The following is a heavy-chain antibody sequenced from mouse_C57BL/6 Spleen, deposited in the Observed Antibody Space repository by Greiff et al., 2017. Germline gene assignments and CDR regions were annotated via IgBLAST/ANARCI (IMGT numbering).Heavy chain of an antibody. J-gene: IGHJ4*01. Sequence: QVQLQQSGAELVRPGASVKLSCKASGYTFTDYYINWVKQRPGQGLEWIARIYPGSGNTYYNEKFKGKATLTAEKSSSTAYMQLSSLTSEDSAVYFCARHYRGMDYWGQGTSVTVSS. CDR1: GYTFTDYY. D-gene: IGHD2-14*01. CDR2: IYPGSGNT. CDR3: ARHYRGMDY. V-gene: IGHV1-76*01.